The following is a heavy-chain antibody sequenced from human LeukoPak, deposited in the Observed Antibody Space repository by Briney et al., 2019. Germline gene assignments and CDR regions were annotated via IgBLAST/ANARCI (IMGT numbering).Heavy chain of an antibody. Sequence: GGSLRLSCAASGFTFSRYWMSWVRQAPGKGLEWVANINQDGSEKYYVDSVKGRFTVSRDNAKNSLYLQMTSLRAEDTAAYFCARIDSSGYHPSDYWGQGTLVTVSS. V-gene: IGHV3-7*01. CDR2: INQDGSEK. D-gene: IGHD3-22*01. CDR3: ARIDSSGYHPSDY. J-gene: IGHJ4*02. CDR1: GFTFSRYW.